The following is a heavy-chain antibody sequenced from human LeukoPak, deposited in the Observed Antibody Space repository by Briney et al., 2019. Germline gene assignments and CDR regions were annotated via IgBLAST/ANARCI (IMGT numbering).Heavy chain of an antibody. J-gene: IGHJ4*02. V-gene: IGHV4-34*01. CDR3: ARGHKYYDFWSGYYTGMEY. Sequence: SETLSLTCAVYGGSFSGYYWSWIRQPPGKGLEWIGEINHSGSTNYNPSLKSRVTISVDTSKNQFSLKLSSVTAADTAVYYCARGHKYYDFWSGYYTGMEYWGQGTLVTVSS. D-gene: IGHD3-3*01. CDR1: GGSFSGYY. CDR2: INHSGST.